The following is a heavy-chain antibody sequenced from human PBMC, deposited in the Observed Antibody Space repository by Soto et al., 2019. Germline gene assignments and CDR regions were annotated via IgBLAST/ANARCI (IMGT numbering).Heavy chain of an antibody. CDR1: GGSISSGDYY. J-gene: IGHJ6*02. V-gene: IGHV4-30-4*01. CDR3: ARERGSHGMDV. Sequence: PTETLSLTCTVSGGSISSGDYYWSWIRQPPGKGLEWIGYIYYSGSTYYNPSLKSRVTISVDTSKNQFSLKLGSVTAADTAVYYCARERGSHGMDVWGQGTTVTVSS. CDR2: IYYSGST.